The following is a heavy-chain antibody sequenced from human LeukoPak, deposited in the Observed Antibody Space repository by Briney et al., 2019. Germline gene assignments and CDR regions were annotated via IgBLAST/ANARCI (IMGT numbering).Heavy chain of an antibody. CDR1: GDSVSSNSAA. Sequence: SQTLSLTCAISGDSVSSNSAAWNWIRQSPSRGLEWLGRTYYRSKWYNDYAVSVKSRITINPDTSKNQFSLKLSSVTAADTAVYYCARFFSWYVGYDYWGQGTLVTVSS. CDR3: ARFFSWYVGYDY. D-gene: IGHD6-13*01. J-gene: IGHJ4*02. V-gene: IGHV6-1*01. CDR2: TYYRSKWYN.